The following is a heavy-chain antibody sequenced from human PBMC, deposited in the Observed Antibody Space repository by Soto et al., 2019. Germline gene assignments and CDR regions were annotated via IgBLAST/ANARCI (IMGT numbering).Heavy chain of an antibody. D-gene: IGHD2-2*01. J-gene: IGHJ4*02. CDR1: GYTFINYA. CDR3: VRGKGPASTPGWIDS. Sequence: ASVKVSFKASGYTFINYAIHWVRQAPGQRLEWMGWLNPGNGNTRYSQNFQGRVTFTRDTSARTAYMDLSSLRSGDTAVYYCVRGKGPASTPGWIDSWGQGTLVTVSS. V-gene: IGHV1-3*01. CDR2: LNPGNGNT.